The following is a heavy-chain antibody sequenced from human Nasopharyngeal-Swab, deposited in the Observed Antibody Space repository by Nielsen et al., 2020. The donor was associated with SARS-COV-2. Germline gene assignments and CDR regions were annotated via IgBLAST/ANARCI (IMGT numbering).Heavy chain of an antibody. CDR3: AKVGVIDIVVVPAAISTYYFDY. CDR2: ISGSGGST. V-gene: IGHV3-23*01. J-gene: IGHJ4*02. D-gene: IGHD2-2*01. Sequence: GASLQISCAASGFTFSSYAMSWVRQAPGKGLEWVSAISGSGGSTYYADSVKGRFTISRDNSKNTLYLQMNSLRAEDTALYYCAKVGVIDIVVVPAAISTYYFDYWGQGTLVTVSS. CDR1: GFTFSSYA.